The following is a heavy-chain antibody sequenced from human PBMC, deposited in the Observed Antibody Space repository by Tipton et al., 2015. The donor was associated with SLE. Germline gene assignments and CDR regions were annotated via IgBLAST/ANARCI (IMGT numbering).Heavy chain of an antibody. Sequence: TLSLTCTVSGGSISSYYWTWIRQPAGKGLEWIGRIYNSDSTNYNPSLKSRVTISVDTSKNQFSLRLNSVTAADTAVYYCAREEGYASSTNAFDIWGPGTVVTLSS. J-gene: IGHJ3*02. D-gene: IGHD2-8*01. CDR2: IYNSDST. V-gene: IGHV4-4*07. CDR3: AREEGYASSTNAFDI. CDR1: GGSISSYY.